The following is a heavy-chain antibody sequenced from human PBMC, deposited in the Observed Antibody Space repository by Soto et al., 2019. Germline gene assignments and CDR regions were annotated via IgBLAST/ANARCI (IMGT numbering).Heavy chain of an antibody. Sequence: VQLLESGGGLVQPGGSLRLSCEASGFTFSSYAMTWVRQAPGKGLEWVSVISGSGGLTKYADSVKGRFTISRDNSKNWMYLEMNSLSVEDTAVYYCVRWGYYDFWSGPPFDYWGQGTLVTVSS. CDR3: VRWGYYDFWSGPPFDY. CDR2: ISGSGGLT. CDR1: GFTFSSYA. J-gene: IGHJ4*02. V-gene: IGHV3-23*01. D-gene: IGHD3-3*01.